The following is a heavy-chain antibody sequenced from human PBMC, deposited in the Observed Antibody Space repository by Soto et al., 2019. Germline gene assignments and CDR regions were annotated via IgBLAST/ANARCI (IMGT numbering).Heavy chain of an antibody. CDR2: VSLAGSN. Sequence: QVQLQESGPGLVRTSGTLSLTCSVSGASVVNGNWWSWVRQSPGKGLEWIGDVSLAGSNHYNTSLQSRVTISLDESKNQFSLILMSVTVADAAIYYCARGFQYWLPTFDWGPGTLVTVS. CDR3: ARGFQYWLPTFD. V-gene: IGHV4-4*02. CDR1: GASVVNGNW. D-gene: IGHD3-10*01. J-gene: IGHJ4*02.